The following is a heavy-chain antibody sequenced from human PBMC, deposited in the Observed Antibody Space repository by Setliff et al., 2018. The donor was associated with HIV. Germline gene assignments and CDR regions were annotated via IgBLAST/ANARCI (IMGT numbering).Heavy chain of an antibody. Sequence: SETLSLTCAVSGASISDGTFYWSWIRQPAGKGLEWIGHLYIRTGTTNYSPSLKGRVTISLDTSNNQFSLSLSSVTASDTAVYFCARSQETSVAATEIWGQGTMVTISS. CDR3: ARSQETSVAATEI. D-gene: IGHD2-15*01. J-gene: IGHJ3*02. CDR2: LYIRTGTT. V-gene: IGHV4-61*09. CDR1: GASISDGTFY.